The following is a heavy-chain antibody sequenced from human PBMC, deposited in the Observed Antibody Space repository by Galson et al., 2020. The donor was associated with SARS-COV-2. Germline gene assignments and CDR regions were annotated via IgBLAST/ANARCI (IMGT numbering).Heavy chain of an antibody. CDR1: GFTFSRYA. D-gene: IGHD3-3*01. CDR3: VKALVSGFYLDRYYTDV. CDR2: ISRNAGSI. Sequence: GESLKISCSAAGFTFSRYAMYWVRQAPGKGLEYVSGISRNAGSINYADSVNGRFTIARDNSKNTLYLQMSSLKVEDTAVYYCVKALVSGFYLDRYYTDVWGKGTTVTVSS. V-gene: IGHV3-64D*06. J-gene: IGHJ6*03.